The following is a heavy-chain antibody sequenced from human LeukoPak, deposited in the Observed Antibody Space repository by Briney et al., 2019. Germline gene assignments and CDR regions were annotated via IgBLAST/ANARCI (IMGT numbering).Heavy chain of an antibody. CDR1: GFTFSSYA. D-gene: IGHD3-10*01. V-gene: IGHV3-23*01. Sequence: GGSLRLSCAASGFTFSSYAMSWVRQAPGKGLEWVSAISGSGGSTYYADSVKGRFTISRDNSKNTLYLQMNGLRAEDTAVYYCAKARYYGSGSRTPYYYGMDVWGQGTTVTVSS. J-gene: IGHJ6*02. CDR3: AKARYYGSGSRTPYYYGMDV. CDR2: ISGSGGST.